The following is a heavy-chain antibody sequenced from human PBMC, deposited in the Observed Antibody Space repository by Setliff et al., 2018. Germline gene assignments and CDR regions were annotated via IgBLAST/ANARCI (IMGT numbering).Heavy chain of an antibody. V-gene: IGHV4-39*07. J-gene: IGHJ4*02. CDR3: ARAFGLQYYFDY. D-gene: IGHD3-16*01. CDR2: IYYSGST. Sequence: SETLSLTCTVSGGSISSSSYYWGWIRQPPRKGLGWIGSIYYSGSTYYNPSLKSRVTISVDTSKNQFSLKLSSVTAADTAVYYCARAFGLQYYFDYWDQGTLVTVSS. CDR1: GGSISSSSYY.